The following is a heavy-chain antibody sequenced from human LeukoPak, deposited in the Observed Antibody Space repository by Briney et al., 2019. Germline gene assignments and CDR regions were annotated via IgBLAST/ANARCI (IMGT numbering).Heavy chain of an antibody. J-gene: IGHJ4*02. V-gene: IGHV1-2*02. CDR1: GYTFTGYY. D-gene: IGHD3-10*01. CDR2: INPHSGGT. CDR3: ARDSNYYGSGSYYNSDY. Sequence: ASVKVSCKASGYTFTGYYIHWVRQAPGQGREWMGWINPHSGGTSYAQNFQGRVTMTRDTSISTAYMDLSRLRSDDTAFYYCARDSNYYGSGSYYNSDYWGQGTLVTVSS.